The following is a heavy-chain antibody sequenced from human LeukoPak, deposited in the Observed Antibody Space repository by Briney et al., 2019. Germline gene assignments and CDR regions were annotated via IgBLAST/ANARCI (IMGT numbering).Heavy chain of an antibody. V-gene: IGHV3-53*01. D-gene: IGHD3-22*01. CDR3: ARAVSSGYDPFDY. Sequence: PGGSLRLSCAASGFTVSSNYMSWVRQAPGKELEWVSVIYSGGNTYYADSVKGRFTISRDNSKNTLYLQMNSLRAEDTAVYYCARAVSSGYDPFDYWGQGTLVTVSS. CDR1: GFTVSSNY. CDR2: IYSGGNT. J-gene: IGHJ4*02.